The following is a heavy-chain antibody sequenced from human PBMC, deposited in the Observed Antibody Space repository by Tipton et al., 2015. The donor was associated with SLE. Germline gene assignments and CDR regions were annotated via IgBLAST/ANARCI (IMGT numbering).Heavy chain of an antibody. CDR2: IHQSGST. J-gene: IGHJ3*02. D-gene: IGHD3-22*01. CDR3: ARGRHFDSSVHYLSDSFDI. CDR1: GYSISSAYY. Sequence: LRLSCSVAGYSISSAYYWGWIRQSPGKGLEWIGSIHQSGSTFYSSSLKSRVTISVDTSRNQFSLNLSSATAADTAVYYCARGRHFDSSVHYLSDSFDIWGQGTRVTVSS. V-gene: IGHV4-38-2*02.